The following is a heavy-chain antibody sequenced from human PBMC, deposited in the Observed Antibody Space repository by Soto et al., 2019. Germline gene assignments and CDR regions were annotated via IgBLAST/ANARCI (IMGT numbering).Heavy chain of an antibody. CDR2: ISYDGSNK. D-gene: IGHD3-3*01. J-gene: IGHJ4*02. Sequence: QVQLVESGGGVVQPGRSLRLSCAASGFTFSSYGMHWVRQAPGKGLEWVAVISYDGSNKYYADSVKGRFTISRDNSKNPLYLQMNSLRAEDTTVYYCAKGTGVGYWGQGTLVTVSS. CDR3: AKGTGVGY. V-gene: IGHV3-30*18. CDR1: GFTFSSYG.